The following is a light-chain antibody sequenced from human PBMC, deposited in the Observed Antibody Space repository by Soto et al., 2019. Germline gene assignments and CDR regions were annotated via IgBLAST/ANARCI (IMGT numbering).Light chain of an antibody. J-gene: IGKJ5*01. CDR3: QQRHSWVT. CDR2: DAS. Sequence: ENVLTQSPGTLAFSPGGRATLFFRASQSVSSSYLAWYQQKPGQAPRLLIYDASTRATGIPARFSGSGSGTDFTLTISMLEPEDFAIYYCQQRHSWVTFGQGTRLEIK. V-gene: IGKV3D-20*02. CDR1: QSVSSSY.